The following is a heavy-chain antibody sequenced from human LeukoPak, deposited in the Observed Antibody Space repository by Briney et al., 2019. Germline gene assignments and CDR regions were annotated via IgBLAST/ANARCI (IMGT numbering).Heavy chain of an antibody. CDR1: GSTVSSNS. Sequence: SXXXXCXVSGSTVSSNSMSWVRQAPGKGLEWVSFIYSDNTHYSDSVKGRFTISRDNSKNTLYLQMNSLRAEDTAVYYCARRAGAYXXPXDYWGQGTLVTVSS. D-gene: IGHD4/OR15-4a*01. J-gene: IGHJ4*02. CDR3: ARRAGAYXXPXDY. V-gene: IGHV3-53*01. CDR2: IYSDNT.